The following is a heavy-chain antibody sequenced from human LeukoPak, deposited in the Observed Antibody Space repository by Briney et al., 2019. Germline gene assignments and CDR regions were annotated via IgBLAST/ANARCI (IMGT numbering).Heavy chain of an antibody. CDR2: ISGGSDNT. CDR3: AKWSGTRDY. CDR1: GFTFSNYA. J-gene: IGHJ4*02. Sequence: GGSLRLSCAASGFTFSNYAMSWVRQAPGKGLEWVSLISGGSDNTYYADSVKGRFTISRDNSKNTVYLQMNSLRAEDTAVYYCAKWSGTRDYWGQGTLVTVSS. D-gene: IGHD1-1*01. V-gene: IGHV3-23*01.